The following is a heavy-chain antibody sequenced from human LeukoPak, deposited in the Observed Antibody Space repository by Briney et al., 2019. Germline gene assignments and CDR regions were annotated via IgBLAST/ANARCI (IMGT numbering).Heavy chain of an antibody. D-gene: IGHD3-22*01. V-gene: IGHV4-34*01. J-gene: IGHJ4*02. CDR3: ARFRDSSGYHYYFDY. CDR2: INHSGST. Sequence: PSETLSLTCAVYGGSFSGYYWSWIRQPPGKGLEWIGEINHSGSTNYNPSLKSRVTISVDTSKNQFSLKLSSVTAADTAVYYCARFRDSSGYHYYFDYWGQGTLVTVSS. CDR1: GGSFSGYY.